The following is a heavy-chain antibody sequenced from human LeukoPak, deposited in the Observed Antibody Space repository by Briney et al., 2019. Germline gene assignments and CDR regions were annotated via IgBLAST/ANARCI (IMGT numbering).Heavy chain of an antibody. V-gene: IGHV1-8*01. CDR3: ARLYGGNSASGGY. Sequence: ASVTVSCTASGYTFTSYDINWVRQATGQGLEWMGWMNPNSGNTGYAQKFQGRVTMTRNTSTSTAYMELSSLRSEDTAVYYCARLYGGNSASGGYWGQGTLVTVS. D-gene: IGHD4-23*01. CDR2: MNPNSGNT. CDR1: GYTFTSYD. J-gene: IGHJ4*02.